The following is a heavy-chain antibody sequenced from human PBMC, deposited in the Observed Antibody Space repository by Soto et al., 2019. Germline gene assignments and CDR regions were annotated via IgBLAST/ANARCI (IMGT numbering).Heavy chain of an antibody. D-gene: IGHD3-10*01. CDR3: AREKADGSGSYYGY. V-gene: IGHV1-18*01. Sequence: QVQLVQSGAEVKKPGASVKVSCKASGYTFTSYGISWVRQAPGQGLEWMGWISAYNGNTNYAQKLQDRGTMTTDTTPSTAYLELRSVRSDDTAVYYSAREKADGSGSYYGYWGQGTLVTVSS. CDR1: GYTFTSYG. CDR2: ISAYNGNT. J-gene: IGHJ4*02.